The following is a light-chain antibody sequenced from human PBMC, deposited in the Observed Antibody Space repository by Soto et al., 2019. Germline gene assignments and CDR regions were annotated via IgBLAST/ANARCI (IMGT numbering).Light chain of an antibody. J-gene: IGKJ3*01. CDR2: WAS. CDR1: QNVLHSSNNKNY. Sequence: DIVMTQSPDSLGVSLGERATINCKSSQNVLHSSNNKNYLAWYQQKAGQPPKLLIYWASTRESGVPDRFSGSGSGTDFTLTISSLQAEDVAVYCCQQYYSKPFTFGPGTKVDIK. V-gene: IGKV4-1*01. CDR3: QQYYSKPFT.